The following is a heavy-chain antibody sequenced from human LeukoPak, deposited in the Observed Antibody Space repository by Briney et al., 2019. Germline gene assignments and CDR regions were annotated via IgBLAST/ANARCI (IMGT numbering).Heavy chain of an antibody. CDR2: ISASGGII. D-gene: IGHD4/OR15-4a*01. V-gene: IGHV3-11*01. J-gene: IGHJ5*02. CDR1: GFNFRDYY. CDR3: ARHMVITPFRS. Sequence: GGSLRLSCVASGFNFRDYYFSRIRQPPGQGLEWLAFISASGGIIHYEDSVKGRFTISRDDASNSVFLQMNSLKTEDTALYYCARHMVITPFRSWGQGTQVTVSS.